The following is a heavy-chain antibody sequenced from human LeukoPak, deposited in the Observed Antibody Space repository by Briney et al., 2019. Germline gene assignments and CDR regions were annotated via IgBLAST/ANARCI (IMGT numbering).Heavy chain of an antibody. J-gene: IGHJ4*02. CDR1: GFTFGSFS. Sequence: PGGSLRLSCAASGFTFGSFSMTWVRQAPGKGLEWVSSISSSGTYIYYADSVKGRFTISRDNAKNSLYLQMNSLRAEDTAVYYCARDPGRSGGSCYSDYWGQGTLVTVSS. V-gene: IGHV3-21*01. CDR2: ISSSGTYI. CDR3: ARDPGRSGGSCYSDY. D-gene: IGHD2-15*01.